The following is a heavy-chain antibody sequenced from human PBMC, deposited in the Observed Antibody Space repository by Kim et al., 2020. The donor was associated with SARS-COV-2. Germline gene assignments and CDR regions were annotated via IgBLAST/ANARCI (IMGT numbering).Heavy chain of an antibody. V-gene: IGHV4-61*01. CDR2: IYYSGST. CDR3: ARVSDRGEGIAVAGDYFCY. Sequence: SETLSLTCTVSGGSVSSGSYYWSWIRQPPGKGLEWIGYIYYSGSTNYNPSLKSRVTISVDTSKNQFSLKLSSVTAADTAVYYCARVSDRGEGIAVAGDYFCYWGQGTLGTVSP. CDR1: GGSVSSGSYY. J-gene: IGHJ4*02. D-gene: IGHD6-19*01.